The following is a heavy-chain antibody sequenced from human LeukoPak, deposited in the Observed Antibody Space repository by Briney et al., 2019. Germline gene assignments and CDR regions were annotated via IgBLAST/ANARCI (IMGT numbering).Heavy chain of an antibody. J-gene: IGHJ6*03. D-gene: IGHD2-21*02. V-gene: IGHV3-11*04. CDR2: TSSSGSTI. CDR1: GFTFSDYY. Sequence: GGSLRLSCAASGFTFSDYYMSWIRQAPGKGLEWVSYTSSSGSTIYYADSVKGRFTISRDNAKNSLYLQMNSLRAEDTAVYYCARVEHIVVVTAYYYMDVWGKGTTVTVSS. CDR3: ARVEHIVVVTAYYYMDV.